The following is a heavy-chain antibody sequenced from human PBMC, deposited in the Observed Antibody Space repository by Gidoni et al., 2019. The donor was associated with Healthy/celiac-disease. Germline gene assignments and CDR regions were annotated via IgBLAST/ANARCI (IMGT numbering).Heavy chain of an antibody. J-gene: IGHJ5*02. Sequence: EVQLVESGGGLVKPGGSLRLSCAASGFTFSSYSMNWVRQAPGKGLEWVSSISSSSSYIYYADSVKGRFTISRDNAKNSLYLQMNSLRAEDTAVYYCARVGGNYYGSGNNWFDPWGQGTLVTVSS. CDR2: ISSSSSYI. V-gene: IGHV3-21*01. CDR3: ARVGGNYYGSGNNWFDP. D-gene: IGHD3-10*01. CDR1: GFTFSSYS.